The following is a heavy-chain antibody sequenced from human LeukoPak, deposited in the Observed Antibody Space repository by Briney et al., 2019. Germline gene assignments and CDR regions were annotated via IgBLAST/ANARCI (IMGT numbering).Heavy chain of an antibody. J-gene: IGHJ4*02. Sequence: SVKVSCKASGYTFISYGISWVRQAPGQGLEWMGGIILIFGTANYAQKFQGRVTITTDESTSTAYMELSSLRSEDTAVYYCARENDSSGTFDYWGQGTLVTVSS. CDR3: ARENDSSGTFDY. CDR1: GYTFISYG. D-gene: IGHD3-22*01. V-gene: IGHV1-69*05. CDR2: IILIFGTA.